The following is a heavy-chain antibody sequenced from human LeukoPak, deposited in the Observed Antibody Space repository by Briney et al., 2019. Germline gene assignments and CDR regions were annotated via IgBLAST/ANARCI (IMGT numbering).Heavy chain of an antibody. Sequence: SETLSLTCADSGYSISSGYYWGWIRQPPGKGLEWIGSIYHSGSTYYNPSLKSRVTISVDTSKNQFSLKLSSVTAADTAVYYCARHLSNYYDFWSGYYTGWFDPWGQGTLVTVSS. V-gene: IGHV4-38-2*01. CDR3: ARHLSNYYDFWSGYYTGWFDP. D-gene: IGHD3-3*01. J-gene: IGHJ5*02. CDR1: GYSISSGYY. CDR2: IYHSGST.